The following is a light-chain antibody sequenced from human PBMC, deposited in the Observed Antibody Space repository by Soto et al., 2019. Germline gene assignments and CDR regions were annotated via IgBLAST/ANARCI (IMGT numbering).Light chain of an antibody. CDR1: QGISRW. Sequence: DIQMTQSPSTLSASVGDRVTITCRASQGISRWLAWYQQKPGEAPKVLIYDASSLESGVSSRFSGSGSGTEFTLTISSLQSDDFATYYCQQYDSYSWTFGQGTKVEIK. V-gene: IGKV1-5*01. CDR2: DAS. CDR3: QQYDSYSWT. J-gene: IGKJ1*01.